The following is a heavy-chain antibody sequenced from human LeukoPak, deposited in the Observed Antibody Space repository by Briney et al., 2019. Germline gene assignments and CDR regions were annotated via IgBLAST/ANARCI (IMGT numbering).Heavy chain of an antibody. CDR1: GFTFSSYG. CDR2: IRYDGSNK. D-gene: IGHD3-3*01. Sequence: GGSLRLSCAASGFTFSSYGVHWVRQAPGKGLEWVAFIRYDGSNKYYADSVKGRFTISRDNSKNTLYLQMNSLRAEDTAVYYCAKNFDFWSGLGFNWFDPWGQGTLVTVSS. CDR3: AKNFDFWSGLGFNWFDP. V-gene: IGHV3-30*02. J-gene: IGHJ5*02.